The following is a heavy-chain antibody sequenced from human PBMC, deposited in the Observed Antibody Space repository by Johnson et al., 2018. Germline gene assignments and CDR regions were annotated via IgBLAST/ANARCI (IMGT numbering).Heavy chain of an antibody. D-gene: IGHD3-22*01. J-gene: IGHJ1*01. Sequence: VQLVASGAEVKKPGETLKISCKGSGYSFTSYWIGWVRQMPGKGLEWMGIIYPGDSDTRYSPSFQGQVTISADKTISTAYLQWSSLKASDTAMYYCARPRDYYDSTGYFQHWGQGTLVTVSS. CDR3: ARPRDYYDSTGYFQH. CDR1: GYSFTSYW. CDR2: IYPGDSDT. V-gene: IGHV5-51*03.